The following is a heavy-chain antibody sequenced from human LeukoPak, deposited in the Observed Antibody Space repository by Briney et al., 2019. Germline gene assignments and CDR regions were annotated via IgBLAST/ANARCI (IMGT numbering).Heavy chain of an antibody. CDR1: GFTFSSYA. Sequence: PGRSLRLSCAASGFTFSSYAMHWVRRAPGKGLEWVAVISYDGSNKYYADSVKGRFTISRDNSKNTLYLQMNSLRAEDTAVYYCARAIQQTFPGAFDIWGQGTMVTVSS. V-gene: IGHV3-30-3*01. CDR2: ISYDGSNK. D-gene: IGHD6-13*01. J-gene: IGHJ3*02. CDR3: ARAIQQTFPGAFDI.